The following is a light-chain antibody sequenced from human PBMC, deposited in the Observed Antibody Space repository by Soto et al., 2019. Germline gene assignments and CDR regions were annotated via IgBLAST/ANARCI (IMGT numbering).Light chain of an antibody. CDR1: QGISSW. J-gene: IGKJ5*01. Sequence: DIQMTQSPSSVSASVGDRVTVTCRASQGISSWLAWYQKKPGKAPKLLIYAASSLQSGVPSRFSGSGSGTDFTLTISSLQPEDCAIYFCQQANSFPITFGQGTRLE. V-gene: IGKV1-12*01. CDR3: QQANSFPIT. CDR2: AAS.